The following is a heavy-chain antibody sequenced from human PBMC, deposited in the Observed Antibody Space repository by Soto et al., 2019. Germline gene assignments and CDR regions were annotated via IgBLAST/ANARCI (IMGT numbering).Heavy chain of an antibody. J-gene: IGHJ4*02. V-gene: IGHV3-7*04. CDR1: GFTFSSYW. D-gene: IGHD1-26*01. CDR2: IKQDGSEK. Sequence: GGSLRLSCAASGFTFSSYWMSWVRQAPGKGLEWVANIKQDGSEKYYVDSVKGRFTISRDNAKNSLYLQMNSLRAEDTAVYYCARGLVGATVPYYFDYWGQGTLVTISS. CDR3: ARGLVGATVPYYFDY.